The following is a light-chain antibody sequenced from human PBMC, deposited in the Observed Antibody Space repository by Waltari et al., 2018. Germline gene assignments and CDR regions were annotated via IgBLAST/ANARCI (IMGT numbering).Light chain of an antibody. CDR1: SSNIGNTY. CDR3: GTWDTSLSAWV. CDR2: YND. Sequence: QSVLTPAPPVSAAPVPNVTTPRAVSSSNIGNTYASGYQQIPATSPKLLLDYNDKRPSGIPDRFSASKSGTSVTLGITGLQTGDEANYYCGTWDTSLSAWVFGGGTKLTVL. V-gene: IGLV1-51*01. J-gene: IGLJ3*02.